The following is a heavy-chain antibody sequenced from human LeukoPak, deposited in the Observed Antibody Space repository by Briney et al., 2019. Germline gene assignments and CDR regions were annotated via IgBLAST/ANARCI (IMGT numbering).Heavy chain of an antibody. J-gene: IGHJ3*02. CDR2: ISAYNGNT. CDR1: GYTFTSYG. Sequence: ASVKVSCKASGYTFTSYGISWVRQAPGQGLEWMGWISAYNGNTNYAQKLQGRVTMTTDTSTSTAYLELRSLRSDDTAVYYCARDSSYQYYDSSGYTTSAFDIWGQGTMVTVSS. D-gene: IGHD3-22*01. V-gene: IGHV1-18*01. CDR3: ARDSSYQYYDSSGYTTSAFDI.